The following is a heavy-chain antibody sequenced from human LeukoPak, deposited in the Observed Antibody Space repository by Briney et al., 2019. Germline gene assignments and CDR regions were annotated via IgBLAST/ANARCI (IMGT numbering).Heavy chain of an antibody. Sequence: GRSLRLSCAASGFTFSSYGMHWVRQAPGKGLEWVAVILYDGSEKYYADSVKGRFTISRDNSKNTLYLQMNSLRAEDTAVYYCARGGGYGWLEPQAWGYFDYWGQGTLVTVSS. D-gene: IGHD6-25*01. CDR1: GFTFSSYG. J-gene: IGHJ4*02. V-gene: IGHV3-30*03. CDR3: ARGGGYGWLEPQAWGYFDY. CDR2: ILYDGSEK.